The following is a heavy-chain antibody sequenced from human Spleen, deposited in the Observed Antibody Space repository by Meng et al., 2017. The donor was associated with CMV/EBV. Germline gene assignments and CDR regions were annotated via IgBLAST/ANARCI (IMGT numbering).Heavy chain of an antibody. J-gene: IGHJ4*02. CDR2: VYQSGST. Sequence: SETLSLTCAVSGGSISSSHWWSWVRQSPGKGLEWIGEVYQSGSTNYNPSLKSRVTISVDTSNNDFSLKLSSVTAADTAVYYCARDKFRGDYYGLGPFDYWGQGALVTVSS. D-gene: IGHD3-3*01. CDR1: GGSISSSHW. CDR3: ARDKFRGDYYGLGPFDY. V-gene: IGHV4-4*02.